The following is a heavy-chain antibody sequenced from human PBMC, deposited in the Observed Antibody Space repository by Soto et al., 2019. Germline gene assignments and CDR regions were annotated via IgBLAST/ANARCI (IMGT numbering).Heavy chain of an antibody. CDR1: GFTFSSYA. D-gene: IGHD6-19*01. CDR3: AKEFLSSLYFFDF. V-gene: IGHV3-23*01. J-gene: IGHJ4*02. Sequence: EVQLLESGGGLVQPGGSLRLSCAASGFTFSSYAMSWVRQAPGKGLEWVSTISGSGGDTYYADYVKGRFTISRDNSKNTLDLQMNSQRAEDTAVYYCAKEFLSSLYFFDFLGQGTVVTDAS. CDR2: ISGSGGDT.